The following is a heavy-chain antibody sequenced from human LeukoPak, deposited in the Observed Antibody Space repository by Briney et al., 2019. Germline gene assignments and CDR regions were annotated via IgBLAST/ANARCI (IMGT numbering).Heavy chain of an antibody. V-gene: IGHV3-30-3*01. CDR2: ISYDGSNK. J-gene: IGHJ4*02. CDR1: GFTFSSYA. Sequence: GGSLRLSCAASGFTFSSYAMHWVRQAPGKGLEWVAVISYDGSNKYYADSVKGRFTISRDNSKNTLYLQMNSLRAEDTAVYYCARDSGGGGYFDYWGQGTLATVSS. CDR3: ARDSGGGGYFDY. D-gene: IGHD3-22*01.